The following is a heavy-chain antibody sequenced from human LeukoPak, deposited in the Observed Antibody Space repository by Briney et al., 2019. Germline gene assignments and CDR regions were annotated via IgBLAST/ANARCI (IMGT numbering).Heavy chain of an antibody. J-gene: IGHJ4*02. V-gene: IGHV3-48*03. CDR3: VSLPRTTVTTSGDY. Sequence: GGSLRLSCAASGFTFSTYEMSWVRQAPGKGLEWVSYISSSGNNIYYADSVKGRFTISRDNSKNTLYLQMSSLRPEDTAVYYCVSLPRTTVTTSGDYWGQGTLVTVSS. D-gene: IGHD4-17*01. CDR2: ISSSGNNI. CDR1: GFTFSTYE.